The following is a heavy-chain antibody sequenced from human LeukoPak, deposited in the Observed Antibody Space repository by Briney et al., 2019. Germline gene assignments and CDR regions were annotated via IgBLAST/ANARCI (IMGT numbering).Heavy chain of an antibody. CDR2: ISTNGGST. J-gene: IGHJ4*02. D-gene: IGHD5-24*01. Sequence: GGSLRLSCAASGFTFSAYAMHWVRQAPGKGLEYVSAISTNGGSTFYANSVKGRFTISRDNSKNTLYLQMGSLRAEDMAVYYCARMSGDGYLNNRGEYWGQGTVVTVSS. CDR3: ARMSGDGYLNNRGEY. CDR1: GFTFSAYA. V-gene: IGHV3-64*01.